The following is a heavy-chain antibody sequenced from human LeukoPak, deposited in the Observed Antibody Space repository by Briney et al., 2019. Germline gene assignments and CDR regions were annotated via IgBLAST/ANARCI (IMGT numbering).Heavy chain of an antibody. CDR3: ATVAGYGDSYFDY. Sequence: GESLKISCKCSGYSFTSYCIGWVRKMPGKGLEWMGIIYPGDSDTRYSPSFQGQVTISADKSISTAYLQWSSLKASDTAMYYCATVAGYGDSYFDYWGQGTLVTVSS. D-gene: IGHD4-17*01. V-gene: IGHV5-51*01. CDR2: IYPGDSDT. J-gene: IGHJ4*02. CDR1: GYSFTSYC.